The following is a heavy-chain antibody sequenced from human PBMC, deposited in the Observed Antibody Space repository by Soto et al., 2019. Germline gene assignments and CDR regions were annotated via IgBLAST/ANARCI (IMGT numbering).Heavy chain of an antibody. CDR2: IYYSGST. D-gene: IGHD3-9*01. Sequence: SETLSLTCTVSGGSISSYYWSWIRQPPGKGLEWIGYIYYSGSTNYNPSLKSRVTISVDTSKNQFSLKLSSVTAADTAVYYCARHGGYFDWVIDYWGQGTLVTVSS. V-gene: IGHV4-59*08. J-gene: IGHJ4*02. CDR1: GGSISSYY. CDR3: ARHGGYFDWVIDY.